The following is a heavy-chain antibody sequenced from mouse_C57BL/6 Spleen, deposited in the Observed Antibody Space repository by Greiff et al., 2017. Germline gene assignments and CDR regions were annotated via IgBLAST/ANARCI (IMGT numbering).Heavy chain of an antibody. Sequence: DVMLVESGGGLVKPGGSLKLSCAASGFTFSSYAMSWVRQTPEKRLEWVATISDGGSYTYYTDNVKGRFTIYRDNAKHTLYLQMSHLKSEDTALYYCVRGGDYDGFAYWGQGTLVTVSA. CDR1: GFTFSSYA. CDR3: VRGGDYDGFAY. CDR2: ISDGGSYT. V-gene: IGHV5-4*03. J-gene: IGHJ3*01. D-gene: IGHD2-4*01.